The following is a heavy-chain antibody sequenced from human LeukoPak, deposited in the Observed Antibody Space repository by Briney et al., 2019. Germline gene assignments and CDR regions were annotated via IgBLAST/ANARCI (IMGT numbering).Heavy chain of an antibody. Sequence: GGSLRLSCAASGFTFSSYSMNWVRQAPGKGLEWVSSISSSSSYIYYADSVKGRFTISRDNAKNSLYLQMNSLRAEDTAVYYCARDPNYGDYPGGMDVWGQGTTVTVSS. J-gene: IGHJ6*02. D-gene: IGHD4-17*01. CDR3: ARDPNYGDYPGGMDV. V-gene: IGHV3-21*01. CDR1: GFTFSSYS. CDR2: ISSSSSYI.